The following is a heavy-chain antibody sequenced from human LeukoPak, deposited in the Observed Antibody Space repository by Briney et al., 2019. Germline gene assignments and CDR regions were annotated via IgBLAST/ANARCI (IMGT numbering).Heavy chain of an antibody. D-gene: IGHD3-3*01. Sequence: SETLSLTCTVSGGSISSSSYYWGWIRQPPGKGLEWIGSIYYSGSTYYNPPLKSRVTISVDTSKNQFSLKLSSVNAADTAVYYRARLRGGGIFGVVIMLNYFDYWGQGTLVTVSS. CDR3: ARLRGGGIFGVVIMLNYFDY. J-gene: IGHJ4*02. CDR1: GGSISSSSYY. V-gene: IGHV4-39*01. CDR2: IYYSGST.